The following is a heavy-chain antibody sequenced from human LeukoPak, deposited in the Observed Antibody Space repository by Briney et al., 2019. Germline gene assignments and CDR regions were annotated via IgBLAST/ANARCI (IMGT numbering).Heavy chain of an antibody. CDR3: ARDNWAPVYYYYYYYMDV. V-gene: IGHV3-7*01. Sequence: AGGSLRLSCAASGFTFSSYAMSWVRQAPGKGLEWVANIKQDGSEKYYVDSVKGRFTISRDNAKNSLYLQMNSLRAEDTAVYYCARDNWAPVYYYYYYYMDVWGKGTTLTVSS. CDR1: GFTFSSYA. CDR2: IKQDGSEK. J-gene: IGHJ6*03. D-gene: IGHD7-27*01.